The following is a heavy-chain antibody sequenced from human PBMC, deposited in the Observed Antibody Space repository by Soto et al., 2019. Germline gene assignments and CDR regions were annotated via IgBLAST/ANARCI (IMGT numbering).Heavy chain of an antibody. D-gene: IGHD4-4*01. Sequence: GESLKISCKGSGYSFTSYWIAWVRQMPGKGLESMGIIYPADSDTRYSPSFQGQVTISADKSISTAYLQWSSLKASDTAVYYCARDVIAPPNYFDPWGQGTLVTVSS. CDR2: IYPADSDT. V-gene: IGHV5-51*01. J-gene: IGHJ5*02. CDR3: ARDVIAPPNYFDP. CDR1: GYSFTSYW.